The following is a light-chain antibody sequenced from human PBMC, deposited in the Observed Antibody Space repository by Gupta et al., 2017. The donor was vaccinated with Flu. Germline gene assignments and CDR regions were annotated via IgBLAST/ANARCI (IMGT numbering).Light chain of an antibody. V-gene: IGKV4-1*01. J-gene: IGKJ4*01. CDR3: QQYDNSPLT. CDR1: RSRCASSNSRDY. CDR2: WAS. Sequence: DIVMTQSPDSLAVSLGERATINCKSSRSRCASSNSRDYLAWFQHKPGQPPKLPFYWASDRESGVPDRFSGSGSGTDFTLTISSLQAEDVAVYYCQQYDNSPLTFGGGTKVEIK.